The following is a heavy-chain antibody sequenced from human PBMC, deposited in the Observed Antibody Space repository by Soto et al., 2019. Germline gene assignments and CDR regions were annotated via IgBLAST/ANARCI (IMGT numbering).Heavy chain of an antibody. V-gene: IGHV3-30-3*01. J-gene: IGHJ6*02. CDR3: ARVSRVRGVITSVCGMDV. CDR1: GFTFSSYA. CDR2: ISYDGSNK. D-gene: IGHD3-10*01. Sequence: QVQLVESGGGVVQPGRSLRLSCAASGFTFSSYAMHWVRQAPGKGLEWVAVISYDGSNKYYADSVKGRFTISRDNSKNTLYLQMNSLRAEDTAVYYCARVSRVRGVITSVCGMDVWGQGTTVTVSS.